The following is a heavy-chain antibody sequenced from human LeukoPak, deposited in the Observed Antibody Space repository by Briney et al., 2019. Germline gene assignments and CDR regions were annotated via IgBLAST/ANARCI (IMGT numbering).Heavy chain of an antibody. CDR3: ARGAVAGPYYYYYYMDV. CDR2: INHSGST. V-gene: IGHV4-34*01. CDR1: GGSFGGYY. J-gene: IGHJ6*03. D-gene: IGHD6-19*01. Sequence: SETLSLTCAVYGGSFGGYYWSWIRQPPGKGLEWIGEINHSGSTNYNPSLKSRVTISVDTSKNQFSLKLSSVTAADTAVYYCARGAVAGPYYYYYYMDVWGKGTTVTISS.